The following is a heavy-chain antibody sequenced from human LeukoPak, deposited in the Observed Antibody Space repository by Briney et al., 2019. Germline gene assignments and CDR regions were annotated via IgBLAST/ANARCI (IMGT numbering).Heavy chain of an antibody. D-gene: IGHD3-22*01. V-gene: IGHV5-51*01. J-gene: IGHJ4*02. CDR2: IYPGDSDT. Sequence: GESLKISCKGSGYSFTSCWIGWVRQMPGKGLEWMGIIYPGDSDTRYSPSFQGQVTISADKSISTAYLQWSSLKASDTAMYYCARQGTHYYDSSGHYYDDYWGQGTLVTVSP. CDR3: ARQGTHYYDSSGHYYDDY. CDR1: GYSFTSCW.